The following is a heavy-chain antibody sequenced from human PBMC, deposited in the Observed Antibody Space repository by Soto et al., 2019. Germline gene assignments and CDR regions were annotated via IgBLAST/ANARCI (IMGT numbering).Heavy chain of an antibody. V-gene: IGHV4-31*03. CDR1: GGSPSSGGFY. CDR3: ARNGYTYGMDV. J-gene: IGHJ6*02. D-gene: IGHD5-18*01. Sequence: SETLSLTCTVSGGSPSSGGFYWSWISQHPGKGLEWLGYIYYSGISYHNPSLKRRVSISLDTSRNQFSMTLNSVTAADTAVYDCARNGYTYGMDVWGQGATVTVSS. CDR2: IYYSGIS.